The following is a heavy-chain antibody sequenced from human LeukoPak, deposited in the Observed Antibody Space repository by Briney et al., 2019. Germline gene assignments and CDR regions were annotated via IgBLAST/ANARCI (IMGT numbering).Heavy chain of an antibody. J-gene: IGHJ3*01. V-gene: IGHV1-18*04. CDR2: INPYNGHT. D-gene: IGHD3-16*01. CDR3: ARSSLDYVWGSYRIYAFDF. CDR1: GYTFTGYY. Sequence: ASVKVSCKASGYTFTGYYMHWVRQAPGQGLEWMGWINPYNGHTNYAQKVQGRVTMTTDTSTSTVYMELRSLRSDDTAFYYCARSSLDYVWGSYRIYAFDFWGQGTMVTVSS.